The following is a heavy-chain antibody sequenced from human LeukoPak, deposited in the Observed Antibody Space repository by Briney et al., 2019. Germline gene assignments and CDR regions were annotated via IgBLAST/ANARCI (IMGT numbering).Heavy chain of an antibody. CDR1: GGSISSSSYY. J-gene: IGHJ6*03. CDR2: IYYSGST. D-gene: IGHD4-17*01. V-gene: IGHV4-39*01. CDR3: VSLTVTIDYSHYYMDV. Sequence: SETLSLTCTVSGGSISSSSYYWGWIRQPPGKGLEWIGSIYYSGSTYYNPSLKSRVTISVDTSKNQFSLKLTSVTAADTAVYYCVSLTVTIDYSHYYMDVWGKGTTVTVSS.